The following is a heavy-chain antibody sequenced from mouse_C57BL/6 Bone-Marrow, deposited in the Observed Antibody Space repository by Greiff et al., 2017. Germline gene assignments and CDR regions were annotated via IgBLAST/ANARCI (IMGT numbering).Heavy chain of an antibody. CDR2: IWGVGST. Sequence: VHLVESGPGLVAPSQSLSITCTVSGFSLTSYGVDWVRQSPGKGLEWLGVIWGVGSTNYNSALKSRLSISKDNSKSQVFLKMNSLQTDDTAMYYCAIVWLLRDYYAMDYWGQGTSVTVSS. CDR3: AIVWLLRDYYAMDY. CDR1: GFSLTSYG. V-gene: IGHV2-6*01. J-gene: IGHJ4*01. D-gene: IGHD2-3*01.